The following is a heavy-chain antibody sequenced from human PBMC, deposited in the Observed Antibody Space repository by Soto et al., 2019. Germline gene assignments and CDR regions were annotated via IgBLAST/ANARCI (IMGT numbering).Heavy chain of an antibody. CDR2: IWYDGINK. V-gene: IGHV3-33*01. CDR3: ARDQRITIFRLVIPFDY. J-gene: IGHJ4*02. CDR1: GFTFSSYY. Sequence: WGSLRLSCAACGFTFSSYYIHWVRQAPCKGLEWGTLIWYDGINKYYADSVKGRFTISRDNSKNTLFLQINSLRAEDTAVYYCARDQRITIFRLVIPFDYCGQGTLVAVSS. D-gene: IGHD3-9*01.